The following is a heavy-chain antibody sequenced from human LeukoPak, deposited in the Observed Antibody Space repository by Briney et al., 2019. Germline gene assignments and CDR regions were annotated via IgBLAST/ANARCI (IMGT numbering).Heavy chain of an antibody. CDR1: AHSFTDYY. V-gene: IGHV1-2*02. J-gene: IGHJ3*02. D-gene: IGHD4-17*01. CDR3: ARSDYGDYQDAFDI. CDR2: INPKSGGT. Sequence: ASVKVSCQASAHSFTDYYIHWVRQAPGQGLEWVGWINPKSGGTNYAQKFQGRVTMTRDTAISTAYMELTRLTSDDTAVYYCARSDYGDYQDAFDIWGQGTMVTVSS.